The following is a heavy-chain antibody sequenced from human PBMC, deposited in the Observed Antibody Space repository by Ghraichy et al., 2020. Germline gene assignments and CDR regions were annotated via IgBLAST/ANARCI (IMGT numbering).Heavy chain of an antibody. D-gene: IGHD1-26*01. CDR3: ARDFGSYFPEYYYYYYGMDV. CDR1: GGFVSSGSYY. CDR2: IYYSGST. V-gene: IGHV4-61*01. J-gene: IGHJ6*02. Sequence: SETLSLTCTVSGGFVSSGSYYWSWIRQPPGKGLEWIGYIYYSGSTNYNPSLKSRVTISVDTSKNQFSLKLSSVTAADTAVYYCARDFGSYFPEYYYYYYGMDVWGQGTTVTVSS.